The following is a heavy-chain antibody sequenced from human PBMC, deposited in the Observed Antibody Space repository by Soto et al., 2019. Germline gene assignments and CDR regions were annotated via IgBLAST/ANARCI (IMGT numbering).Heavy chain of an antibody. J-gene: IGHJ4*02. D-gene: IGHD4-17*01. CDR3: ARGPDYEGYFDY. Sequence: QVRLVQSEAEVKKPGSSVKVSCKASGGSFSNNAISWVRQAPGQGLEWMGVIILPFGTPNYAQTLQGRVTITADESMTTAYMELSGLRSEDTAVYYCARGPDYEGYFDYWGRGTLVTVSS. CDR1: GGSFSNNA. V-gene: IGHV1-69*12. CDR2: IILPFGTP.